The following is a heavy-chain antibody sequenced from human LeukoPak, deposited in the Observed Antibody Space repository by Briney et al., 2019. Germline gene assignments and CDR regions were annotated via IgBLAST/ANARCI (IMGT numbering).Heavy chain of an antibody. CDR1: GFTFSNAW. Sequence: GGSLRLSCAASGFTFSNAWMSWVRQAPGKGLEWLAVIWFDGSDKYYADSVEGRFTIPRDNSKNTLYLQMNGLRAEDTALYYCARGRYSYGQTFCDYWGQGTLVTVSS. CDR2: IWFDGSDK. CDR3: ARGRYSYGQTFCDY. J-gene: IGHJ4*02. V-gene: IGHV3-33*08. D-gene: IGHD5-18*01.